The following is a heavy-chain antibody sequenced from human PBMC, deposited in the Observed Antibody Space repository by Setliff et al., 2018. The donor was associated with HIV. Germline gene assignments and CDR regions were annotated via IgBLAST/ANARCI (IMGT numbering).Heavy chain of an antibody. D-gene: IGHD1-26*01. V-gene: IGHV3-7*01. J-gene: IGHJ4*02. CDR1: GVDFSSYW. CDR2: INQGGREK. Sequence: GESLRLSCAASGVDFSSYWMAWVRQSQGKGLEWVANINQGGREKDYVDHVKGRFTISRDNAKNSVFLEMKSLRVEDSAVYYCVRGIGWEVIGYFDCWGQGTVVTVSS. CDR3: VRGIGWEVIGYFDC.